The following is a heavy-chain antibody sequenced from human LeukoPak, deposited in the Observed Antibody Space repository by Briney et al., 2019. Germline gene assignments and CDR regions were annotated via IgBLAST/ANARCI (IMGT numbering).Heavy chain of an antibody. CDR1: GFTFDDYA. CDR2: ISGSGGST. V-gene: IGHV3-23*01. Sequence: GRSLRLSCAASGFTFDDYAMHWVRQAPGKGLEWVSAISGSGGSTYYADSVKGRFTISRDNSKNTLYLQMNSLRAEDTAVYYCAKDLNIAARPDAFDTWGQGTMVTVSS. D-gene: IGHD6-6*01. CDR3: AKDLNIAARPDAFDT. J-gene: IGHJ3*02.